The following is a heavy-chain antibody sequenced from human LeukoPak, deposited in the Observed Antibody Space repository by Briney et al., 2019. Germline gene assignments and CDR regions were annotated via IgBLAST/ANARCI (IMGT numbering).Heavy chain of an antibody. D-gene: IGHD3-9*01. CDR1: GFTFSSYA. CDR3: AKTGDILTGYYIDY. J-gene: IGHJ4*02. Sequence: PGGSLRLSCAASGFTFSSYAMSWVRQAPGKGLEGVSAISGSGGSTYYADSVKGRFTISRDNSKNTLYLQMNSLRAEDTAVYYCAKTGDILTGYYIDYWGQGTLVTVSS. V-gene: IGHV3-23*01. CDR2: ISGSGGST.